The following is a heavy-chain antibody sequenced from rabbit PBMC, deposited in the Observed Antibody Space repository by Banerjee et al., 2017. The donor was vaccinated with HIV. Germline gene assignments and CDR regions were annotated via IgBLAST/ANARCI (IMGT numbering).Heavy chain of an antibody. V-gene: IGHV1S40*01. CDR3: ARDLGHACYDGYGYATICYGMDL. J-gene: IGHJ6*01. CDR1: GFSFISSYY. CDR2: IYAGSSGST. D-gene: IGHD6-1*01. Sequence: QSLEESGGDLVKPGASLTLTCTASGFSFISSYYLCCVRQAPAEELEGSACIYAGSSGSTYYASWAKGRFSISKTSSTTVTLQMTSLTAADTATYFCARDLGHACYDGYGYATICYGMDLWGPGTLVTVS.